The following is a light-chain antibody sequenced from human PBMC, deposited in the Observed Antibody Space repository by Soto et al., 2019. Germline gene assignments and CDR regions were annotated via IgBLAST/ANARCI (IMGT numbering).Light chain of an antibody. Sequence: DIQMTQSPSSVSASVGDSVTITCRASQGITNWLAWYQQKPGKAPKVLISTVSRLQSGVPPRFSGSGSGTDFTLTISSLQPEDFATYYCRQSKSFPLTFGGGTKVDIK. V-gene: IGKV1-12*01. J-gene: IGKJ4*01. CDR3: RQSKSFPLT. CDR1: QGITNW. CDR2: TVS.